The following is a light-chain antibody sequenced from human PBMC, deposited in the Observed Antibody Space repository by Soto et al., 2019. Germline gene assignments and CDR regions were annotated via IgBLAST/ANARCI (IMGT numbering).Light chain of an antibody. J-gene: IGLJ3*02. Sequence: QSALTQPASVSGSPGQSITISCTGTSSDVGFYNYVSWYQQHPGKAPKLMIYDVSNRPSGVSNRFSGSKSGNTASLTISGLQAEDEADYYGSSYTSSSTLVFGGGTKLTVL. V-gene: IGLV2-14*01. CDR1: SSDVGFYNY. CDR2: DVS. CDR3: SSYTSSSTLV.